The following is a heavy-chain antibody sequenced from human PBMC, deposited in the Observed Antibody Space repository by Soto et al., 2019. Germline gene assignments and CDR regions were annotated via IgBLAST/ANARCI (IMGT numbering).Heavy chain of an antibody. CDR1: GFTFNNYA. CDR2: ISGSGGST. CDR3: AKDQYNGSPGKPVY. Sequence: GGSLRLSCAASGFTFNNYAMSWVRQAPGKGLEWVSAISGSGGSTYYADSVKGRFTISRDNSKNTLYLQMNSLRAEDTAVYYCAKDQYNGSPGKPVYWGQGTLVTVSS. D-gene: IGHD1-26*01. J-gene: IGHJ4*02. V-gene: IGHV3-23*01.